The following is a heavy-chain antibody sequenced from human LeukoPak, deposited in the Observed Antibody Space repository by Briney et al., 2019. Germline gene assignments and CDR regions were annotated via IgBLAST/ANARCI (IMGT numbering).Heavy chain of an antibody. CDR2: VIHMFGTA. CDR3: TRHYDSSGYPSLNYFDY. J-gene: IGHJ4*02. CDR1: GGTFSTYA. D-gene: IGHD3-22*01. V-gene: IGHV1-69*06. Sequence: SVRVSCTASGGTFSTYAISWVRQAPGQGLEWMGRVIHMFGTADYAQKFQGRVTITADKSTSTAYMELSSLRSEDTAVYYCTRHYDSSGYPSLNYFDYWGQGTLVTASS.